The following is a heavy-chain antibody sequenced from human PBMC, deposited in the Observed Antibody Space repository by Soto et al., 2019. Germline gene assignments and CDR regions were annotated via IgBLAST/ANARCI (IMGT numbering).Heavy chain of an antibody. CDR2: IIPYYNTL. Sequence: QAQVVQSGAEVRKPGSSVKLSCKASEGTFNSYAIAWVRQAPGQGLEWMGGIIPYYNTLNYAQKFQDGVTITADDSTNTAYMELSSLRSDDTAVYFCASGASRWYPYFFDSWAQGTLVTVSS. V-gene: IGHV1-69*01. J-gene: IGHJ4*02. D-gene: IGHD6-13*01. CDR1: EGTFNSYA. CDR3: ASGASRWYPYFFDS.